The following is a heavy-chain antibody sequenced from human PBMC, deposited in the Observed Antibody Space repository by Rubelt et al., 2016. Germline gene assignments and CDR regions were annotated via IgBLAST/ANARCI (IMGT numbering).Heavy chain of an antibody. D-gene: IGHD6-13*01. CDR2: GST. J-gene: IGHJ4*02. Sequence: GSTNYNPSLQSRVTISVDTSKKQFSLKLSSVTAADTAVYYCARNSHSSSWYTTFDYWGQGTLVTVSS. V-gene: IGHV4-59*01. CDR3: ARNSHSSSWYTTFDY.